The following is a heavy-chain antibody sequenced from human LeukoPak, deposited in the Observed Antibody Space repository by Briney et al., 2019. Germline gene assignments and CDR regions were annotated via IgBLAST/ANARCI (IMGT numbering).Heavy chain of an antibody. Sequence: GRSLRLSCAASGFTFSSYAMHWVRQAPGKGLEWVAVISHDGSNKHYADSVKGRFTISRDNSKNTLYLQMNSLRAEDTAVYYCARESSHSHDYWSQGTLVTVSS. CDR3: ARESSHSHDY. J-gene: IGHJ4*02. V-gene: IGHV3-30-3*01. CDR1: GFTFSSYA. CDR2: ISHDGSNK. D-gene: IGHD2-15*01.